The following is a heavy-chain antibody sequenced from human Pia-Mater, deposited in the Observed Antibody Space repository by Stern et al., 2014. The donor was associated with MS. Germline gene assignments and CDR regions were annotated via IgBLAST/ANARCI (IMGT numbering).Heavy chain of an antibody. Sequence: VQLVQSGGGLVQPGGSLRLSCAASGLTLSSYWVSWVRQAPGKGLEWVANIKQDGSEKYYVDSVKGRFTISRDNAKNSLFLQMNSLRAEDTAVYYCAADTRAMTVFYWGQGTLVTVSS. CDR1: GLTLSSYW. D-gene: IGHD2-21*02. CDR2: IKQDGSEK. J-gene: IGHJ4*02. CDR3: AADTRAMTVFY. V-gene: IGHV3-7*01.